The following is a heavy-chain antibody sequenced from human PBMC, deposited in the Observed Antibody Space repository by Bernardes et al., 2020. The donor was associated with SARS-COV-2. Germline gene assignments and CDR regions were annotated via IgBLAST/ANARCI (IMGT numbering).Heavy chain of an antibody. D-gene: IGHD6-6*01. Sequence: GGSLRLSCAASGLTVSGHHMTWVRQPPGKGLEWVSSIHRGGSTYYADSVKGRFTISRDNSKNTLDLQMNSLRVEDTAVYYCASRPSDHDLAVFDYWGQGTRVTVSP. CDR1: GLTVSGHH. CDR3: ASRPSDHDLAVFDY. J-gene: IGHJ4*02. CDR2: IHRGGST. V-gene: IGHV3-53*01.